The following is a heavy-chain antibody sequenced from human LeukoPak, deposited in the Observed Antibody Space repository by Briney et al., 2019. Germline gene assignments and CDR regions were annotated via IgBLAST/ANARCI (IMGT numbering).Heavy chain of an antibody. J-gene: IGHJ4*02. V-gene: IGHV3-30*02. CDR2: IWYDGSNK. Sequence: PGGSLRLSCAASGFTFSSYGMHWVRQAPGKGLEWVAVIWYDGSNKYYADSVKGRFTISRDNSKNTLYLQMNSLRAEDTAVYYCAKDSMVDTAMVLGDWGQGTLVTVSS. CDR1: GFTFSSYG. D-gene: IGHD5-18*01. CDR3: AKDSMVDTAMVLGD.